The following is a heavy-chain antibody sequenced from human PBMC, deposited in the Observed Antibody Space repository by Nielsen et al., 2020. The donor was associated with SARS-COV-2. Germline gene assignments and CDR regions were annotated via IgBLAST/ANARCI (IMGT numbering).Heavy chain of an antibody. CDR1: VCTFSTFG. V-gene: IGHV1-69*13. CDR2: IIPIFVTP. D-gene: IGHD3-10*01. J-gene: IGHJ5*02. Sequence: SVKVSCMASVCTFSTFGFNWVRQAPGQGPEWMGGIIPIFVTPKYAQNFQGRVTIIADESTSTVYMEMSSLRSEDTAVYYCATISPSETSYTTWGQGTLVTVSS. CDR3: ATISPSETSYTT.